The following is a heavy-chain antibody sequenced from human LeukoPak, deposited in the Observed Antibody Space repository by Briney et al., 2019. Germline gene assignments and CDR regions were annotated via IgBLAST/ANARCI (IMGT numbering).Heavy chain of an antibody. CDR1: GFTFSSHS. J-gene: IGHJ4*02. CDR3: AREIVGSWYYSPFDY. D-gene: IGHD6-13*01. CDR2: ISSSSSYI. Sequence: PGGSLRLSCAASGFTFSSHSMNWVRQAPGKGLEWVSSISSSSSYIYYADSVKGRFTISRDNAKNSLYLQMNSLRAEDTAVYYCAREIVGSWYYSPFDYWGQGTLVTVSS. V-gene: IGHV3-21*01.